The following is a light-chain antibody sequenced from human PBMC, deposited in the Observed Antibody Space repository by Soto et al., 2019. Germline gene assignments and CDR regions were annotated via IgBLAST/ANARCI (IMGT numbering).Light chain of an antibody. CDR3: QHRHSYPIT. J-gene: IGKJ5*01. Sequence: DIQLTQSPSFLSASVGDGITISCRASQGISNYLAWYQQKPGKAPKLLIHSASTLQSEVPSRFSGSGGGTEFTLTISSLQPEDFATYYCQHRHSYPITFGQGTRLEIK. CDR2: SAS. CDR1: QGISNY. V-gene: IGKV1-9*01.